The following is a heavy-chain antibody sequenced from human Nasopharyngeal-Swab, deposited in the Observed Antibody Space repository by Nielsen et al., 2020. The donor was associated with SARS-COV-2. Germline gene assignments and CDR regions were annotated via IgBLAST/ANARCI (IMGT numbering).Heavy chain of an antibody. Sequence: SETLSLTCTLSGGSMNSYYWYWIRQPPGQGLEWIGYAFTSVSTEYSPSLKRRATISVDTSNNQFSLKLSSVTAADTAVYFCARVQVDDDFWTGYHFDYWGQGTLVTVSS. CDR2: AFTSVST. D-gene: IGHD3/OR15-3a*01. CDR1: GGSMNSYY. J-gene: IGHJ4*02. V-gene: IGHV4-59*01. CDR3: ARVQVDDDFWTGYHFDY.